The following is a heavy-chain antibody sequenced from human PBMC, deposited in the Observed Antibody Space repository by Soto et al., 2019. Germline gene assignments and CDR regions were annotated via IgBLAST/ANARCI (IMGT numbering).Heavy chain of an antibody. CDR3: ARDGDGRMTTNPYYYNGMDV. CDR2: IYYSGST. Sequence: SETLSLTCTVSGGSISSGGYYWSWIRQHPGKGLEWIGYIYYSGSTYYNPSLKSRVTISVDTSKNQFSLKLSSVTAADTAVYYCARDGDGRMTTNPYYYNGMDVWGPGTTVTVSS. CDR1: GGSISSGGYY. V-gene: IGHV4-31*03. J-gene: IGHJ6*02. D-gene: IGHD4-4*01.